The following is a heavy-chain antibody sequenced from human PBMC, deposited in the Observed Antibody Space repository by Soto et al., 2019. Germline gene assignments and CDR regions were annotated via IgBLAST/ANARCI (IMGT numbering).Heavy chain of an antibody. D-gene: IGHD6-6*01. CDR2: IIPIFGTA. CDR1: GGTFSSYA. CDR3: ARGGEYSSSSSLFNYYYYGMDV. J-gene: IGHJ6*02. V-gene: IGHV1-69*13. Sequence: ASVKVSCKASGGTFSSYAISWVRQAPGQGLEWMGRIIPIFGTANYAQKFQGRVTITADESTSTAYMELSSLRSEDTAVYYCARGGEYSSSSSLFNYYYYGMDVWGQGTTVTVSS.